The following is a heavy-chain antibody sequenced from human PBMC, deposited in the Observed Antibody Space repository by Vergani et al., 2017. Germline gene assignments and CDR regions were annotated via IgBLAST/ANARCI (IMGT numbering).Heavy chain of an antibody. V-gene: IGHV4-61*02. D-gene: IGHD1-20*01. CDR1: GGSISSGSYY. J-gene: IGHJ6*02. CDR2: IYTSGST. Sequence: QVQLQESGPGLVKPSQTLSLTCTVSGGSISSGSYYWSWIRQPAGKGLEWIGRIYTSGSTNYNPSLKSRVTISVDTSKNQFSLKLSSVTAADTAVYYCARFLTGTTIYYYYGMDVWGQGTTVTVSS. CDR3: ARFLTGTTIYYYYGMDV.